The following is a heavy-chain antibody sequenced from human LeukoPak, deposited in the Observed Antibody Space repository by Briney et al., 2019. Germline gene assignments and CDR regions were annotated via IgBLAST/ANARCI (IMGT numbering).Heavy chain of an antibody. J-gene: IGHJ5*02. CDR2: ITNSGGST. Sequence: PGGSLRLSCAASRFTFSAFGMNWVRQAPGKGLEWVSTITNSGGSTYYVDSVKGRFTISRDNSKNTLYLQMNSLRAEDTAVYYCARERRGNWFDPWGQGTLVTVSS. CDR3: ARERRGNWFDP. CDR1: RFTFSAFG. V-gene: IGHV3-23*01. D-gene: IGHD1-1*01.